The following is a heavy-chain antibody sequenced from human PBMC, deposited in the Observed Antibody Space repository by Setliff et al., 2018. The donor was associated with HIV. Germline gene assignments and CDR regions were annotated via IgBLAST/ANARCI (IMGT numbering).Heavy chain of an antibody. Sequence: WGSLRLSCAASGFTFSGYGMYWVRQAPGKGLEWVAFIRYDGDNKYYADSVKGRFTISRDNSKNTLYLQMNSLRAKDAAVYYCAKAFGYCSGGSCPVLMDVWGKGTTVTVSS. V-gene: IGHV3-30*02. CDR1: GFTFSGYG. D-gene: IGHD2-15*01. CDR3: AKAFGYCSGGSCPVLMDV. J-gene: IGHJ6*03. CDR2: IRYDGDNK.